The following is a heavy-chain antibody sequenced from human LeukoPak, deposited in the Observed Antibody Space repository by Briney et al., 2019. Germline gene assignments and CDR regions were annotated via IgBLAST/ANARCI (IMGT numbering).Heavy chain of an antibody. V-gene: IGHV4-31*03. CDR2: FYSSGAT. D-gene: IGHD6-25*01. CDR3: ARTSNVHGGFFMDV. CDR1: GDSISSRVFY. Sequence: SETLSLTCSVSGDSISSRVFYWSWIRQHPGEGLEWIAYFYSSGATSYNPSLRSRAAISADRSKNQFSVKISSVTAADTGLYFCARTSNVHGGFFMDVWGKGTTVTVSA. J-gene: IGHJ6*04.